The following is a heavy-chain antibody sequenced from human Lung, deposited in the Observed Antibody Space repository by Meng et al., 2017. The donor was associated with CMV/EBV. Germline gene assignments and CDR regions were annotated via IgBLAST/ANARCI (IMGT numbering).Heavy chain of an antibody. D-gene: IGHD5-18*01. Sequence: SXTLSLXCTVSGGSISSYYWSWIRQPPGKGLEWIGYIYYSGSTNYNPSLKSRVTISVDTSKNQFSLKLSSVTAADTAVYYCASTGYCYGYVQVYWGQGTLVTVSS. CDR3: ASTGYCYGYVQVY. J-gene: IGHJ4*02. CDR1: GGSISSYY. CDR2: IYYSGST. V-gene: IGHV4-59*01.